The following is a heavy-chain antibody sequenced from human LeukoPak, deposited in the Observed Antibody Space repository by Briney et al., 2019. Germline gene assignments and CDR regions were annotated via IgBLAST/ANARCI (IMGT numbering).Heavy chain of an antibody. Sequence: PGGSLRLSCAASGFTFSSYWMSWVRQARGKGLEWVANIKQDGSEKYYVDSVKGRFTISRDNAKNSLYLQMNSLRAEDAAVYYCARVAYSSSGGLWGYFDYWGQGTLVTVSS. CDR2: IKQDGSEK. CDR3: ARVAYSSSGGLWGYFDY. J-gene: IGHJ4*02. V-gene: IGHV3-7*01. CDR1: GFTFSSYW. D-gene: IGHD6-13*01.